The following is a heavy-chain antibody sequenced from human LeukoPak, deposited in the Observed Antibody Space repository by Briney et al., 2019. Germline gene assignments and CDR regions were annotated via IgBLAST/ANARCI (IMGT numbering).Heavy chain of an antibody. CDR3: ARMFRSSWYINWFDP. CDR1: GGSIISSSFW. Sequence: SETLSLTCTVSGGSIISSSFWWGWIRQPPGKGLEWIGSIYYSGVSYYNTSLKSRVTISVDTSKNQFSLKLNFVTAADTAMYYCARMFRSSWYINWFDPWGQGTLVTVSS. CDR2: IYYSGVS. D-gene: IGHD6-13*01. V-gene: IGHV4-39*01. J-gene: IGHJ5*02.